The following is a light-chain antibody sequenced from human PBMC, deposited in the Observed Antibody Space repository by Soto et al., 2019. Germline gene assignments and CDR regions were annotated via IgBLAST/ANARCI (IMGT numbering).Light chain of an antibody. V-gene: IGKV4-1*01. CDR3: QQYYETPLT. CDR1: QSILYSSNNKNY. Sequence: DIVMTQSPDSLAVSLGERATINCKSSQSILYSSNNKNYLAWYQLKPGQSPKLLIYWASSRESGVPDRFSGSGSGTDFTLTISSLQDEDVAVYYCQQYYETPLTFGGGSKVEIK. CDR2: WAS. J-gene: IGKJ4*01.